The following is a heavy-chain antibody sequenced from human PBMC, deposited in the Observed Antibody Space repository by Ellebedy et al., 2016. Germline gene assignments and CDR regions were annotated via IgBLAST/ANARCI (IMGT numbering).Heavy chain of an antibody. CDR2: IRQDGREK. D-gene: IGHD6-6*01. Sequence: GGSLRLSXAASGFTFSSYPMAWVRQAPGKGLEWVANIRQDGREKYYVDSVKGRFTISRDNAKNSLYLQMNSLRVEDTAVYYCVVLGARQKLSYWGQGTLVTVSS. CDR3: VVLGARQKLSY. J-gene: IGHJ4*02. V-gene: IGHV3-7*01. CDR1: GFTFSSYP.